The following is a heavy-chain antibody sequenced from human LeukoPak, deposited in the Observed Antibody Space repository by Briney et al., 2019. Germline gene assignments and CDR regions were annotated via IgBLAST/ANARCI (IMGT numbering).Heavy chain of an antibody. CDR1: GYTFTSYD. CDR2: MNPNSGNT. Sequence: ASVKVSCKASGYTFTSYDINWVRQATGQGLEWMGWMNPNSGNTGYAQKFQGRVTMTRDTSINTAYMEVSRLRSDDTAIYYCARVHSGEYYFDYWGQGILVTVSS. J-gene: IGHJ4*02. V-gene: IGHV1-8*02. D-gene: IGHD1-26*01. CDR3: ARVHSGEYYFDY.